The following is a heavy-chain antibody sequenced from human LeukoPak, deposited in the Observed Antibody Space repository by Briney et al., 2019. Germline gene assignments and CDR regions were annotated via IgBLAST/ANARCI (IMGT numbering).Heavy chain of an antibody. D-gene: IGHD2-15*01. CDR1: GFTFSSYA. Sequence: GGSLRLSCAASGFTFSSYAMTWVRQAPGKGLELVSTISYSGDNTYYADSVKGRFTISRGNSKNTLYLQMNSLRVEDTAVYYCAKAADHCSGGSCYEPFQHWGQGTLVTVSS. CDR2: ISYSGDNT. CDR3: AKAADHCSGGSCYEPFQH. V-gene: IGHV3-23*01. J-gene: IGHJ1*01.